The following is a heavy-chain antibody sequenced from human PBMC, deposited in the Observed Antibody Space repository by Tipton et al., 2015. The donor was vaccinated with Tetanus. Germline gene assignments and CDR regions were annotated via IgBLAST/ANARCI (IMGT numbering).Heavy chain of an antibody. CDR2: IYYSGST. V-gene: IGHV4-59*08. D-gene: IGHD6-13*01. J-gene: IGHJ3*02. CDR3: ARLSFDSSSWYYSGIGVGNSFDI. Sequence: TLSLTCTVSGGSISSYYWSWIRQPPGKGLEWIGYIYYSGSTNYNPSLKSRVTISVDASKNQFSLKLSSVTAADTAVYYCARLSFDSSSWYYSGIGVGNSFDIWGQGTMVTVSS. CDR1: GGSISSYY.